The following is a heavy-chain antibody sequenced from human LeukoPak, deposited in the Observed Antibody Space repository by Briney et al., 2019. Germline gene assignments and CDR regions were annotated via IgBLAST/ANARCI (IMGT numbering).Heavy chain of an antibody. CDR3: ARGGVSSASGDWFDP. D-gene: IGHD3-22*01. CDR2: INHSGST. Sequence: SETLSLTCAVYGGSFSGYYWSWIRQPPGNGLEWIGEINHSGSTNYNPSLKSRVTISVDTSKNQFSLKLSSVTAADTAVYYCARGGVSSASGDWFDPWGQGTLVTVSS. V-gene: IGHV4-34*01. J-gene: IGHJ5*02. CDR1: GGSFSGYY.